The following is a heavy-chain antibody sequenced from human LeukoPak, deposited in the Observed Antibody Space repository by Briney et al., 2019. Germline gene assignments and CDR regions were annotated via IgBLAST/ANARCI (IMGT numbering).Heavy chain of an antibody. Sequence: SETLSLTCTVSGGSISSYYWSWIRQPPGKGLEWIGRIYTSGSTNYNPSLKSRVTISVDTSKNQFSLKLSSVTAADTAVYYCASEILVRGGYFDYWGQGTLVTVSS. CDR3: ASEILVRGGYFDY. J-gene: IGHJ4*02. CDR1: GGSISSYY. D-gene: IGHD1-26*01. V-gene: IGHV4-4*07. CDR2: IYTSGST.